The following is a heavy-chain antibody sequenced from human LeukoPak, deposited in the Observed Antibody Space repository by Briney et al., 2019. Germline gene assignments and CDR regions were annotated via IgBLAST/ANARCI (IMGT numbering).Heavy chain of an antibody. D-gene: IGHD4-23*01. V-gene: IGHV4-39*01. CDR1: GDSISSSSYY. Sequence: PSETLSLTCTVSGDSISSSSYYWGWIRQPPGKGLEWIASIYFSGSTYYNPSLKSRVTISVDTSKNQFSLRLSSVTAADTAVYYCARTIGGNLHFDSWGQGTLVTVSS. CDR2: IYFSGST. CDR3: ARTIGGNLHFDS. J-gene: IGHJ4*02.